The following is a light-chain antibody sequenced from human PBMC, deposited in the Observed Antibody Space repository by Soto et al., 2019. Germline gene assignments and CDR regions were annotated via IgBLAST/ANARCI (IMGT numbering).Light chain of an antibody. CDR1: NSNIGGNP. Sequence: QSVVTQPPSASGTPGQRVTFSCSGANSNIGGNPVNWFQQLPGRAPKLLIYNNSQRSSGVPDRFSGSKSGTSASLVISGLQSEDEADYYCAAWDDSLNGRVFGGGTKLTVL. CDR3: AAWDDSLNGRV. CDR2: NNS. J-gene: IGLJ3*02. V-gene: IGLV1-44*01.